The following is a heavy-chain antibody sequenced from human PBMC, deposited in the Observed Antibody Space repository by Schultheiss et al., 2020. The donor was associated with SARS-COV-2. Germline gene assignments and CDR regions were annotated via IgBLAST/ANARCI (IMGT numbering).Heavy chain of an antibody. J-gene: IGHJ6*02. Sequence: ESLKISCAASGFTFSSYSMNWVRQPPGKGLEWIGYIYYSGSTNYNPSLKSRVTISVDTSKNQFSLKLSSVTAADTAVYYCARVHPGYYGMDVWGQGTTVTVSS. CDR3: ARVHPGYYGMDV. CDR1: GFTFSSYS. CDR2: IYYSGST. V-gene: IGHV4-59*12.